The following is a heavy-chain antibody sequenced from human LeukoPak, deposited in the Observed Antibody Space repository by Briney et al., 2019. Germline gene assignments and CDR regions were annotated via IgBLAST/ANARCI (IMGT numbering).Heavy chain of an antibody. V-gene: IGHV3-30*04. CDR2: ISYDGSNK. CDR1: GFTFSSYA. CDR3: ARVRPPYSNYDGFDY. Sequence: PGGSLRLSCAASGFTFSSYAMHWVRQAPGKGLEWVAVISYDGSNKYYADSVKGRFTISRDNSKNTLYLQMNSLRAEDTAVYYCARVRPPYSNYDGFDYWGQGTLVTVSS. D-gene: IGHD4-11*01. J-gene: IGHJ4*02.